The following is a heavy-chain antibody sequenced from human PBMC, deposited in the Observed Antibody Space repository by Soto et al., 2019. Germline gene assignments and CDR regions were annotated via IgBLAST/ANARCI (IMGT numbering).Heavy chain of an antibody. CDR3: ARLAISAAIEDY. CDR2: IYYSGST. J-gene: IGHJ4*02. CDR1: GGSISSSSYY. V-gene: IGHV4-39*01. D-gene: IGHD5-18*01. Sequence: SETLSLTCTVSGGSISSSSYYWGWIRQPPGKGLEWIGSIYYSGSTYYNPSLKSRVTISVDTSKNQFSLKLSSVTAADTAVYYCARLAISAAIEDYWGQGTLVTVS.